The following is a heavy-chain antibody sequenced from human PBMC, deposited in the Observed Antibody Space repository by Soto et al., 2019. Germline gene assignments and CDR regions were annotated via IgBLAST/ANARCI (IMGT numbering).Heavy chain of an antibody. V-gene: IGHV3-23*01. CDR1: GVTFSSYA. CDR2: ISGSGGST. CDR3: AKDAGAFDI. Sequence: GGSLRLSCAASGVTFSSYAMSWVRQAPGKGLEWVSAISGSGGSTYYADAVRGRFTISRDNYKTTLYLKMNTLRAEATDVYYCAKDAGAFDIWGQGTMVTVSS. J-gene: IGHJ3*02.